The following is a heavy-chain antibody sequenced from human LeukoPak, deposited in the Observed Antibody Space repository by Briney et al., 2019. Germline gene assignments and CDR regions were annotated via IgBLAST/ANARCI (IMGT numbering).Heavy chain of an antibody. D-gene: IGHD5-24*01. J-gene: IGHJ5*02. CDR2: LNWDGGTT. Sequence: RGSLRLSCAASGFTFGDYGMSWVRHAPGKGLEWVSGLNWDGGTTGHADSVKGRFTISRDNAKNSLYLQMNSLRAEDTAVYYCARDNSVRDEAWWFNPWGQGTLVTVSS. V-gene: IGHV3-20*04. CDR3: ARDNSVRDEAWWFNP. CDR1: GFTFGDYG.